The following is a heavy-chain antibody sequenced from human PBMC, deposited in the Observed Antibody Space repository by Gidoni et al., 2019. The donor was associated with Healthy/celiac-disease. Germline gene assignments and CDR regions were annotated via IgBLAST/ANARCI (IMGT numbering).Heavy chain of an antibody. CDR3: ARGGGSYSDPFDY. Sequence: EVQLVESGGGLVKPGGSLRLSCAASGFTFSSYSMNWVRQAPGKGLEWVSSISSSSSYIYYADSVKGRFTISRDNAKNSLYLQMNSLRAEDTAVYYCARGGGSYSDPFDYWGQGTLVTVSS. CDR2: ISSSSSYI. D-gene: IGHD1-26*01. CDR1: GFTFSSYS. V-gene: IGHV3-21*01. J-gene: IGHJ4*02.